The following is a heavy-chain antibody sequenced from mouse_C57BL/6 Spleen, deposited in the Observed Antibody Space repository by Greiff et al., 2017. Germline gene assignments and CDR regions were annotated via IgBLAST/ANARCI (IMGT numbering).Heavy chain of an antibody. D-gene: IGHD2-3*01. CDR1: GYTFTSYW. V-gene: IGHV1-61*01. CDR2: IYPSDSET. CDR3: AREGDGYYGGYYFDY. J-gene: IGHJ2*01. Sequence: QVQLKQPGAELVRPGSSVKLSCKASGYTFTSYWMDWVKQRPGQGLEWIGNIYPSDSETHYNQKFKDKATLTVDKSSSTAYMQLSSLTSEDSAVYYCAREGDGYYGGYYFDYWGQGTTLTVSS.